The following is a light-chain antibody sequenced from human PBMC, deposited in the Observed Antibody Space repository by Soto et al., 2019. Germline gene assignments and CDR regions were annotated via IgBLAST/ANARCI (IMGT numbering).Light chain of an antibody. CDR3: QVWHSGSDQVV. CDR1: AIGSER. CDR2: ADS. J-gene: IGLJ2*01. Sequence: SYELTQPPSVSPAPGQTASITCGGAAIGSERVHWYQQRPGQAPVLVVFADSERPSGIPDRFSGSNSGSTATLTISRVEAGDEADYYCQVWHSGSDQVVFGGGTKLTVL. V-gene: IGLV3-21*02.